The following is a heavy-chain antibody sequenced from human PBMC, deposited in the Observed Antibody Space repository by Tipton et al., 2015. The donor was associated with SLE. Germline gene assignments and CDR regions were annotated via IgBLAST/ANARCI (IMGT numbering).Heavy chain of an antibody. CDR2: ISSSSSCI. D-gene: IGHD2-15*01. V-gene: IGHV3-21*03. CDR1: GFTFSSYS. J-gene: IGHJ3*02. CDR3: ARDGCSGGSCPGAFDI. Sequence: SLRLSCAASGFTFSSYSMNWVRQAPGKGLEWVSSISSSSSCIYYADSVKGRFTISRDNAKNSLYLQMNSLRAEDTAVYYCARDGCSGGSCPGAFDIWGQGTMVTVSS.